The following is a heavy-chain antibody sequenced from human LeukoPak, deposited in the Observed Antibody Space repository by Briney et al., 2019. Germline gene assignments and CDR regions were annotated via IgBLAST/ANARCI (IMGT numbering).Heavy chain of an antibody. CDR1: GGSISSYY. J-gene: IGHJ4*02. D-gene: IGHD6-13*01. CDR2: IYYSGST. CDR3: ARHPRIAARGDY. V-gene: IGHV4-59*01. Sequence: SETLSLTCTVSGGSISSYYWSWIRQPPGKGLEWIGYIYYSGSTNYNPSLKSRVTISVDTSKNQFSLKLSSVTAADTAVYYCARHPRIAARGDYWGQGTLVTVSS.